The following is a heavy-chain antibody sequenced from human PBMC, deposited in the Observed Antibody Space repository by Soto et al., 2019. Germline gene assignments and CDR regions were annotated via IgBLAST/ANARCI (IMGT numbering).Heavy chain of an antibody. D-gene: IGHD2-2*01. Sequence: ESGGGLAQPGGSLRLSCAASGFTFSSYEMNWVRQAPGKGLEWVAYISGSGGTTYYADSVKGRFTISKDNARNSLSLLMNSLRVEDTAVYYCAREIPRNGPAFDYWGQGTLVTVSS. J-gene: IGHJ4*02. V-gene: IGHV3-48*03. CDR3: AREIPRNGPAFDY. CDR2: ISGSGGTT. CDR1: GFTFSSYE.